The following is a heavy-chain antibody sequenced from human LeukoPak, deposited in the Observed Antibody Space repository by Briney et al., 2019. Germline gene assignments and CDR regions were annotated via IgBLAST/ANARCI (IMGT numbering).Heavy chain of an antibody. CDR2: IYYSGST. CDR3: AGQPERKRWLLPAWYFDL. J-gene: IGHJ2*01. V-gene: IGHV4-39*07. Sequence: SETLSLTCTVSGGSISSSSYYWGWIRQPPGKGLERIGSIYYSGSTYYNPSLKSRVTISVDTSKNQFSLKLSSVTAADTAVYYCAGQPERKRWLLPAWYFDLWGRGTLVTVSS. CDR1: GGSISSSSYY. D-gene: IGHD5-24*01.